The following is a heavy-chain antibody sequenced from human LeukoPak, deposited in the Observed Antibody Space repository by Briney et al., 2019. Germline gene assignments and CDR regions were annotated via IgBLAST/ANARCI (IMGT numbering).Heavy chain of an antibody. CDR2: ISGSGGST. CDR1: GFTFSSYA. D-gene: IGHD2-2*01. V-gene: IGHV3-23*01. CDR3: AKDGQYQLLGHLFDY. J-gene: IGHJ4*02. Sequence: GGSLRLSCAASGFTFSSYAMSWVRQAPGKGLEWVSAISGSGGSTYYADSVKGRFTISRDNSKNTLYLQMNSLRAEDTAVYYCAKDGQYQLLGHLFDYWGQGTLVTVSS.